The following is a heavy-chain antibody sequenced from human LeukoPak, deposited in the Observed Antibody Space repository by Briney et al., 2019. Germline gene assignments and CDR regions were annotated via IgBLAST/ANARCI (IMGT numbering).Heavy chain of an antibody. CDR3: ARVSKWQIPMDAFDI. Sequence: PSETLSLTCIVSGGSISSSIYYWSWIRQPPGKGLEWIGYIYYSGSTNYNPSLKSRVTISVDTSKNQFSLKLSSVTAADTAVYYCARVSKWQIPMDAFDIWGQGTMVTVSS. CDR2: IYYSGST. V-gene: IGHV4-61*01. J-gene: IGHJ3*02. CDR1: GGSISSSIYY. D-gene: IGHD5-12*01.